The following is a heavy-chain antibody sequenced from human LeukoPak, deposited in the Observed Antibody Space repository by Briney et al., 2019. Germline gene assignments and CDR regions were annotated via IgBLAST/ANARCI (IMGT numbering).Heavy chain of an antibody. V-gene: IGHV3-23*01. J-gene: IGHJ4*02. CDR2: ISGSGGST. D-gene: IGHD4-11*01. CDR3: AKDLPGRLTKFDY. CDR1: GFTFSSYS. Sequence: GGSLRLSCAASGFTFSSYSMSWVRQAPGKGLEWVSGISGSGGSTYYADSVKGRFTISRDNSQNTLYLQMNSLRVEDTAVYYCAKDLPGRLTKFDYWGQGTLVTVSS.